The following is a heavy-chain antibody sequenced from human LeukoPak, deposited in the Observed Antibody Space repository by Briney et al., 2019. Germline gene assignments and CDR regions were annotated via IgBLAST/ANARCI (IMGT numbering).Heavy chain of an antibody. Sequence: QPGGALVLSCAASGFIFHNFCMNWVRPAPGKGLEWVASINHHGSDTYYVDSVKGRFTISRDNAKSSLFLQMDSLGAEDTAVYFCARAPYTTGRSFYFDSWGQGTLVTVSS. CDR1: GFIFHNFC. CDR3: ARAPYTTGRSFYFDS. CDR2: INHHGSDT. V-gene: IGHV3-7*05. D-gene: IGHD2-2*02. J-gene: IGHJ4*02.